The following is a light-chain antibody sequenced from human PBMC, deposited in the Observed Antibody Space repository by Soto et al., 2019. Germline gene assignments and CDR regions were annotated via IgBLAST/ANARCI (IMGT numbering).Light chain of an antibody. CDR3: AAWDDSLSGGVV. CDR1: SSNIGSNY. J-gene: IGLJ2*01. V-gene: IGLV1-47*01. Sequence: QSALTQPPSASGTPGQRVTIFCSGSSSNIGSNYVYWYQQLPGTAPKLLIYRNNQRPSGVPDRFSGSKSGTSASLAISGLRSEDEADYYCAAWDDSLSGGVVFGGGTKLTVL. CDR2: RNN.